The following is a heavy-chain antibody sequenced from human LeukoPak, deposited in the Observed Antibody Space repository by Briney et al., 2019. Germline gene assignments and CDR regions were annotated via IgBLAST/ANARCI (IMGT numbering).Heavy chain of an antibody. CDR3: ARDRRFGELSLDF. J-gene: IGHJ4*02. CDR2: IWYDGSNK. Sequence: GGSLRLSCAASGFTFSSYGMHWVRQAPGKGLEWVAVIWYDGSNKYYADSVKGRFTISRDNSKNTLYLQMNSLRAEDTAVYYCARDRRFGELSLDFWGQGTLVTVSS. V-gene: IGHV3-33*01. CDR1: GFTFSSYG. D-gene: IGHD3-10*01.